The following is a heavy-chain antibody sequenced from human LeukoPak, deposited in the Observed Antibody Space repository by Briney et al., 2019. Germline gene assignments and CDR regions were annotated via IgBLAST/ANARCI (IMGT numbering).Heavy chain of an antibody. CDR2: IIPIFGTA. J-gene: IGHJ6*02. Sequence: ASVKVSCKASGGTFISYAISWARQAPGQGLEWMGGIIPIFGTANYAQKFQGRVTITADESTSTAYMELSSLRSEDTAVYYCAREGSGYEYYYYGMDVWGQGTTVTVSS. CDR3: AREGSGYEYYYYGMDV. V-gene: IGHV1-69*13. D-gene: IGHD5-12*01. CDR1: GGTFISYA.